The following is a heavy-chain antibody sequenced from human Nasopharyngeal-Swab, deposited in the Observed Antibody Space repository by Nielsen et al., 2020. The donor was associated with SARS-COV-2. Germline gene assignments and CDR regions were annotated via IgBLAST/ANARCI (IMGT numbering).Heavy chain of an antibody. CDR3: ARDPGFGYYYDSSGYYDY. D-gene: IGHD3-22*01. CDR1: GFTFSSYW. CDR2: IKQDGSEK. Sequence: GESLKISCAASGFTFSSYWMSWVRPAPGKGLDWVANIKQDGSEKYYVDSVKGRFTISRDNAKNSLYLQMNSLRAEDTAVYYCARDPGFGYYYDSSGYYDYWGQGTLVTVSS. J-gene: IGHJ4*02. V-gene: IGHV3-7*01.